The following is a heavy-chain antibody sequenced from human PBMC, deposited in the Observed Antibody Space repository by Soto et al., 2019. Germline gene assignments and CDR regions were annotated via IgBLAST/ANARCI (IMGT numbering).Heavy chain of an antibody. CDR1: GFTFSSYA. V-gene: IGHV3-23*01. CDR2: ISDSGGST. Sequence: GGSLRLSCAASGFTFSSYAMSWVRQAPGKGLEWVSGISDSGGSTYYADSVKGRFTISRDNSKGTLYLQMNSLRAEDTAVYYCAKSIYDILTGSDYWGQGTLVTVS. CDR3: AKSIYDILTGSDY. J-gene: IGHJ4*02. D-gene: IGHD3-9*01.